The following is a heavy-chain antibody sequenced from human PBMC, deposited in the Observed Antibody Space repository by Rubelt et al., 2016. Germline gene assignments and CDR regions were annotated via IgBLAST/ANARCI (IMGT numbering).Heavy chain of an antibody. J-gene: IGHJ6*02. CDR2: IYYSGST. V-gene: IGHV4-39*07. CDR1: GDSISRSPYY. CDR3: VAEGFNYHGMDV. Sequence: QVQLQESGPGLVKPSETLSLTCTVSGDSISRSPYYWGWIRQPPGKGLEWIGSIYYSGSTYYNSSLKSRVTISVDTSNNQISRELTSVTAADTAVYYCVAEGFNYHGMDVWGQGTTVTVAS.